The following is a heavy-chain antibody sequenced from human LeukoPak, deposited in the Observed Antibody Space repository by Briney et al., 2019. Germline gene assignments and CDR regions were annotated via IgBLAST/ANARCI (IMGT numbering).Heavy chain of an antibody. CDR2: IYYSGST. D-gene: IGHD6-19*01. CDR3: ARAVAGDDAFDI. V-gene: IGHV4-39*07. J-gene: IGHJ3*02. Sequence: SETLSLTCSVSGGSISGSSSYWGWIRQPPGKGLEWIGSIYYSGSTYDNPALKSRVTISVDTSKNQFSLQLSSVTAADTAVYYCARAVAGDDAFDIWGQGTMVTVSS. CDR1: GGSISGSSSY.